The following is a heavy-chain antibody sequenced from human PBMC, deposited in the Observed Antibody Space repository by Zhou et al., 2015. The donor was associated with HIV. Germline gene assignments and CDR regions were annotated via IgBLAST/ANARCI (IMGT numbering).Heavy chain of an antibody. Sequence: QVQLVQSGAEVKRPGSSVKVSCKASGGTFGSYAINWVRQPPGRGLEWVGGIIPLFGTTTYTQKFQGRVTMTRDTSISTAYMQLSGLTSEDTAIYYCTRGRWEVPDAYWGQGTLVTVSP. CDR3: TRGRWEVPDAY. D-gene: IGHD1-26*01. V-gene: IGHV1-69*06. J-gene: IGHJ4*02. CDR1: GGTFGSYA. CDR2: IIPLFGTT.